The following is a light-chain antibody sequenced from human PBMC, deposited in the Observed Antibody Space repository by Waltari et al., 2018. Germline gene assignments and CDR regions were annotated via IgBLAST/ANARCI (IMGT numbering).Light chain of an antibody. CDR2: WAS. Sequence: DIVMTQSPDSLDVSLGERATMTCKASQSILHRPNNKNYLAWYQQKPGQPPKLIIYWASTRESGVPDRFTGSGSGTEFTLTISSLQAEDVAVYYCQQYYSGAALTFGGGTTVQIK. V-gene: IGKV4-1*01. CDR3: QQYYSGAALT. CDR1: QSILHRPNNKNY. J-gene: IGKJ4*01.